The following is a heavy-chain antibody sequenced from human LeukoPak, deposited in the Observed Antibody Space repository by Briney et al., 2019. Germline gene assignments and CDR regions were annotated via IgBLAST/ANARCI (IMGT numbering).Heavy chain of an antibody. Sequence: PGESLKISCKGPGYSFTSYWIGWVRQMPGKGLEWMGIIYPGDTDTRYSPSFQGQVTISADKSSSTAYLQWSSLKASDTAMYYCARHHEYCSGGSCYGVWFDPWGQGTLVTVSS. V-gene: IGHV5-51*01. CDR2: IYPGDTDT. J-gene: IGHJ5*02. CDR1: GYSFTSYW. D-gene: IGHD2-15*01. CDR3: ARHHEYCSGGSCYGVWFDP.